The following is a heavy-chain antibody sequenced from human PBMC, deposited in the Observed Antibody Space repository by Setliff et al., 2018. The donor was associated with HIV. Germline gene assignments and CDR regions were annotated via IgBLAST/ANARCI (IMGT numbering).Heavy chain of an antibody. CDR3: ARARPQQFLGDTFEI. D-gene: IGHD3-16*01. J-gene: IGHJ3*02. V-gene: IGHV4-39*07. CDR1: GGSISSSSHY. Sequence: SETLSLTCTVSGGSISSSSHYWDWIRQPPGKGLEWIGSIYYSGSTYYNPSLKSRVTISLDTSKNQFSMKLRSVTAADTAVYYCARARPQQFLGDTFEIWGQGTMVTVSS. CDR2: IYYSGST.